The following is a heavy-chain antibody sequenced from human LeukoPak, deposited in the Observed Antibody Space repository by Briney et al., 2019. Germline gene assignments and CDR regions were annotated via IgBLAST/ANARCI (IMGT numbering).Heavy chain of an antibody. CDR2: ISAYNGNT. Sequence: GASVKFSCKASGYTFTSYGVSWVRQAPGQGLEWMGWISAYNGNTNYAQKVQARVTMTRDTSTSTAYMELRSLRSDDTAVYYCARGLPWGQNSLYGMDVWGQGTTVTVSS. CDR3: ARGLPWGQNSLYGMDV. CDR1: GYTFTSYG. D-gene: IGHD7-27*01. V-gene: IGHV1-18*01. J-gene: IGHJ6*02.